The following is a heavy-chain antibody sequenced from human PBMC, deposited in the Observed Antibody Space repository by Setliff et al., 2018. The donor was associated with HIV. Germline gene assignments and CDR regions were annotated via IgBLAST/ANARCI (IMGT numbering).Heavy chain of an antibody. J-gene: IGHJ4*02. V-gene: IGHV4-61*09. D-gene: IGHD2-21*01. CDR1: GDSFTTTSHS. CDR3: ARGRLMGSSVLFFDF. Sequence: PSETLSLTCDVSGDSFTTTSHSLAWLRQPAGRGLEWIGHVYSRGNTDYNPSLASRVSILMSTSEIQFSLTLNSVTAADTAKYYCARGRLMGSSVLFFDFWGQGRLVTVSS. CDR2: VYSRGNT.